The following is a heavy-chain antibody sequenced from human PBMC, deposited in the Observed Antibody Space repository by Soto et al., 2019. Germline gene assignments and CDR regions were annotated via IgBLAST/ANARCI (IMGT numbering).Heavy chain of an antibody. V-gene: IGHV1-46*01. CDR1: GYTFTNYY. CDR2: ITPSGGST. Sequence: QVQLVQSGAEVKKPGASVKVSCKASGYTFTNYYIHWVRQAPGQGLEWMGMITPSGGSTSYTRRFQGRVTLTRETSTSTVYMELSSLRSEDTAVYYCARESQSSGWSWFDYWGQGTLVTVSS. J-gene: IGHJ4*02. D-gene: IGHD6-19*01. CDR3: ARESQSSGWSWFDY.